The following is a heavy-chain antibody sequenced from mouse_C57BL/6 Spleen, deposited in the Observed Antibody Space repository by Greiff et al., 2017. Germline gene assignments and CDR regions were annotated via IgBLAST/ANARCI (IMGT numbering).Heavy chain of an antibody. J-gene: IGHJ4*01. CDR3: ARFGSSHYYAMDY. V-gene: IGHV1-52*01. CDR2: IDPSDSET. D-gene: IGHD1-1*01. Sequence: QVQLKQPGAELVRPGSSVKLSCKASGYTFTSYWMHWVKQRPIQGLEWIGNIDPSDSETHYNQKFKDKATLTVDKSSSTAYMQLSSLTSEDSAVYYCARFGSSHYYAMDYWGQGTSVTVSS. CDR1: GYTFTSYW.